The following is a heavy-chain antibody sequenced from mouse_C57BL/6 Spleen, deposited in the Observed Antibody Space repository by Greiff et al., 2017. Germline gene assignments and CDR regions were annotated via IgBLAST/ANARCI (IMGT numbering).Heavy chain of an antibody. V-gene: IGHV1-26*01. CDR3: ASYYYGSTWYFDV. CDR2: INPNNGGT. Sequence: EVKLQQSGPELVKPGASVKISCKASGYTFTDYYMNWVKQSHGKSLEWIGDINPNNGGTSYNQKFKGKATLTVDKSSSTAYMELRSLTSEDSAVYYCASYYYGSTWYFDVWGTGTTVTVSS. D-gene: IGHD1-1*01. CDR1: GYTFTDYY. J-gene: IGHJ1*03.